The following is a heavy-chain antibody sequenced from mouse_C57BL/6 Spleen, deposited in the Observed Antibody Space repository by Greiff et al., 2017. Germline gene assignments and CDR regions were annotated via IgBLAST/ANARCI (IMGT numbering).Heavy chain of an antibody. Sequence: EVMLVESGGGLVKPGGSLKLSCAASGFTFSDYGMHWVRQAPEKGLEWVAYISSGSSTIYYADTVKGRFTISRDNAKTTLFQQMTSLRSEDTAMYYCARVDYDLRYAMDYWGQGTSVTVSS. D-gene: IGHD2-4*01. J-gene: IGHJ4*01. CDR2: ISSGSSTI. CDR3: ARVDYDLRYAMDY. CDR1: GFTFSDYG. V-gene: IGHV5-17*01.